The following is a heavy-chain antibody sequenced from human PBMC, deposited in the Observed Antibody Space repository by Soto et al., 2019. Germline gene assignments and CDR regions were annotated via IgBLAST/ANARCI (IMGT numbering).Heavy chain of an antibody. CDR2: IYSGGST. J-gene: IGHJ6*02. D-gene: IGHD2-2*01. CDR3: ARDFRLFVPEVVPAAMGRRYYYYGMDV. Sequence: VQLVESGGGLIQPGGSLRLSCAASGFTVSSNYMSWVRQAPGKGLEWVSVIYSGGSTYYADSVKGRFTISRDNSKNTLYLQMNSLRAEDTAVYYCARDFRLFVPEVVPAAMGRRYYYYGMDVWGQGTTVTVSS. V-gene: IGHV3-53*01. CDR1: GFTVSSNY.